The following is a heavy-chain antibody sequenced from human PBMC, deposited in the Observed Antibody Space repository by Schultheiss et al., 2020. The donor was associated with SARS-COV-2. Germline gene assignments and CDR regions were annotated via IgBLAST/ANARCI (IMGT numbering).Heavy chain of an antibody. D-gene: IGHD2-8*02. CDR1: GGSISSHGFY. CDR2: INHSGST. V-gene: IGHV4-39*07. CDR3: ARISSWEVFDY. Sequence: SETLSLTCTVSGGSISSHGFYWAWIRQPPGKGLEWIGEINHSGSTNYNPSLKSRVTISVDTSKNQFSLKLSSVTAADTAVYYCARISSWEVFDYWGQGTLVTVSS. J-gene: IGHJ4*02.